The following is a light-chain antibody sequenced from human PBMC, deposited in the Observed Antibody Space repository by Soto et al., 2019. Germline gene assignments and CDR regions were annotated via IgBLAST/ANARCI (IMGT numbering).Light chain of an antibody. CDR1: QSVSSY. CDR3: QQYSNWAPLT. CDR2: DAS. J-gene: IGKJ4*01. Sequence: EIVLTQSPATLSLSPGERATLSCRASQSVSSYLAWYQQKPGQAPRLLIYDASNRATGIPARFSGSGSGTDFTLTISSLEPEDFAVYYCQQYSNWAPLTFGGGSKVEIK. V-gene: IGKV3-11*01.